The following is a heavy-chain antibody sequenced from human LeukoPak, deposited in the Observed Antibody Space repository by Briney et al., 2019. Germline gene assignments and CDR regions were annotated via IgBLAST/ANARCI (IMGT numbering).Heavy chain of an antibody. J-gene: IGHJ6*03. D-gene: IGHD5-18*01. CDR2: INHSGST. CDR1: GGSFSGYY. V-gene: IGHV4-34*01. CDR3: ARGLQLWGRGFGYYYYYMDV. Sequence: SETLSLTCAVYGGSFSGYYWSWIRQPPGKGLEWIGEINHSGSTNYNPSLKSRVTIPVDTSKNQFSLKLSSVTAADTAVYYCARGLQLWGRGFGYYYYYMDVWGKGTTVTVSS.